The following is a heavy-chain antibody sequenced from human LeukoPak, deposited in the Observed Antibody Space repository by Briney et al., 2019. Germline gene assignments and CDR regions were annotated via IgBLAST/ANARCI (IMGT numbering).Heavy chain of an antibody. CDR2: ISHDGRVT. Sequence: GGSLRLSCGASGFIFGRYVMQWVRHPPGKGMEWVSRISHDGRVTNYPASVQGRFTVSRDNAKNTVYLQLNTVRVEHTAVYFCTRDVNFIFFVYWGQGALVTVSS. J-gene: IGHJ4*02. D-gene: IGHD3-9*01. CDR3: TRDVNFIFFVY. CDR1: GFIFGRYV. V-gene: IGHV3-74*01.